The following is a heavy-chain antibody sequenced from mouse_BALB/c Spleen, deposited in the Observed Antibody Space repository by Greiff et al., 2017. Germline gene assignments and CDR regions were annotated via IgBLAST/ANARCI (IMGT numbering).Heavy chain of an antibody. CDR3: TRGYDGYAMDY. CDR2: IYPGNSDT. V-gene: IGHV1-5*01. J-gene: IGHJ4*01. D-gene: IGHD2-14*01. Sequence: EVQLQQSGTVLARPGASVKMSCKASGYTFTSYWMHWVKQRPGQGLEWIGAIYPGNSDTSYNQKFKGKAKLTAVTSTSTAYMQLSSLTNEDSAVYYCTRGYDGYAMDYWGQGTSVTVSS. CDR1: GYTFTSYW.